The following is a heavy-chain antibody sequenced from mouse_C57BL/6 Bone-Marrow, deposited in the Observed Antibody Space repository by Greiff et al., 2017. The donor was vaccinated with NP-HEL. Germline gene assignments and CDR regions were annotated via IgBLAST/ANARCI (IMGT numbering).Heavy chain of an antibody. D-gene: IGHD1-1*01. J-gene: IGHJ3*01. Sequence: EAGGGLVQPKGSLKLSCAASGFSFNTYAMNWVRQAPGKGLEWVARIRSKSNNYATYYADSVKDRFTISRDDSESMLYLQMNNLKTEDTAMYYCVRQNYGSWFAYWGQGTLVTVSA. CDR1: GFSFNTYA. V-gene: IGHV10-1*01. CDR3: VRQNYGSWFAY. CDR2: IRSKSNNYAT.